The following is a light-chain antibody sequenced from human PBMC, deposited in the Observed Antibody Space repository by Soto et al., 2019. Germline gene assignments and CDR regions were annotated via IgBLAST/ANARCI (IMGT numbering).Light chain of an antibody. J-gene: IGKJ1*01. Sequence: DIQMTQSPSSLSSSLEDRVIITCRASQSISNHLNWYQQKPGKAPKLLIFAASSLQSGVPSRFSGSVSGTDGTITISSLQKEDVSTYYGQQNYSTTWTFGQGTKVDIK. CDR3: QQNYSTTWT. CDR2: AAS. V-gene: IGKV1-39*01. CDR1: QSISNH.